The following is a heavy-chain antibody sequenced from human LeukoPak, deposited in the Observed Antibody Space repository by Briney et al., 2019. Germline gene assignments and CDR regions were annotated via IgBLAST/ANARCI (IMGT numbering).Heavy chain of an antibody. J-gene: IGHJ5*02. Sequence: PSQTLSLTCTVSGGSISSGSYYWSWIRQPAGKGLEWIGRIYTSGSTNYNPSLKSRVTISVDTSKNQFSLKLSSVTAADTAVYYCARETYPIILAARRENWFDPWGQGTLVTVSS. D-gene: IGHD6-6*01. CDR3: ARETYPIILAARRENWFDP. V-gene: IGHV4-61*02. CDR2: IYTSGST. CDR1: GGSISSGSYY.